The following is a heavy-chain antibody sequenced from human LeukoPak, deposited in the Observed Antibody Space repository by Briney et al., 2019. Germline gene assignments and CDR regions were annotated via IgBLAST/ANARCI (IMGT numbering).Heavy chain of an antibody. J-gene: IGHJ4*02. CDR3: ARETYGSGSYYLDY. CDR2: IYYPGST. Sequence: SETLSLTCTVSGGSISSYYWSWIRQPPGKGLEWIGYIYYPGSTNYNPSLKSRVTISVDTSKTQFSLKLSSVTASDTAVYYCARETYGSGSYYLDYWGQGTLVTVSS. CDR1: GGSISSYY. V-gene: IGHV4-59*01. D-gene: IGHD3-10*01.